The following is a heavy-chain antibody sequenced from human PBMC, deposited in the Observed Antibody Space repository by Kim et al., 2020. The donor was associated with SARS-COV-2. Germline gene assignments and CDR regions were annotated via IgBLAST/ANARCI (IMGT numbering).Heavy chain of an antibody. CDR1: GGSISSYD. Sequence: SETLSLTCTVSGGSISSYDWSWIRQPAGKGLEWIGRIYTSGSTNYNPSLKSRVTRSVDTSKNQFSLKLSSVTAADTAVYYCARGSLWFGEFTGTSYYYYGMDVWGQGTTVTVSS. V-gene: IGHV4-4*07. J-gene: IGHJ6*02. CDR3: ARGSLWFGEFTGTSYYYYGMDV. CDR2: IYTSGST. D-gene: IGHD3-10*01.